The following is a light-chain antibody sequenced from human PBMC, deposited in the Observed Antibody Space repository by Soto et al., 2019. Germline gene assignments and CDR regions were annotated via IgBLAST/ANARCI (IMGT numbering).Light chain of an antibody. V-gene: IGKV1-8*01. CDR1: QGISSY. CDR2: DAS. CDR3: QQSDSTPYN. Sequence: AIRMTQSPSSLSASTGDRVTITCRASQGISSYLAWYQQKPGKAPRLLIYDASSLLSGVPSRFSGSGSGTDFTLTIASLQPEDFSTYYCQQSDSTPYNFGQGTKVDIK. J-gene: IGKJ2*01.